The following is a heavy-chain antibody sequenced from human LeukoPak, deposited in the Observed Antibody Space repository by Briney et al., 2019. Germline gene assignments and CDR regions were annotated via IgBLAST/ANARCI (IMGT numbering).Heavy chain of an antibody. Sequence: ASVKVSCKASGHTFTSYYMHWVRQAPGQGLEWRGRINPNSGGTNYAQKFQGRVTRTRDTSISTAYMELSRLRSDDTAVYYCARGIPFDYYDSSGYQVPFDYWGQGTLVTVSS. J-gene: IGHJ4*02. CDR2: INPNSGGT. CDR1: GHTFTSYY. CDR3: ARGIPFDYYDSSGYQVPFDY. V-gene: IGHV1-2*06. D-gene: IGHD3-22*01.